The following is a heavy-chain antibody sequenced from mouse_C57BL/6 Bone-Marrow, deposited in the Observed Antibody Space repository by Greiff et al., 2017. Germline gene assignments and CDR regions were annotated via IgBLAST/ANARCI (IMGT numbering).Heavy chain of an antibody. J-gene: IGHJ3*01. CDR2: IHPNSGST. V-gene: IGHV1-64*01. CDR3: ARGPHYAWFAY. D-gene: IGHD1-2*01. CDR1: GYTFTSYW. Sequence: QVQLQQPGAELVKPGASVKLSCKASGYTFTSYWMHWVKQRPGQGLEWIGMIHPNSGSTNYNEKFKSKATLTVDKSSSTAYMQLSSLTSEDSAVYYCARGPHYAWFAYWGQGTLVTVSA.